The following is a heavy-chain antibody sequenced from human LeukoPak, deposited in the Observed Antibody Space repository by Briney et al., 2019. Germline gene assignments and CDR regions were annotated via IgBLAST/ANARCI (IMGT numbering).Heavy chain of an antibody. CDR3: ARGGWGWEEWLAKENYFDY. CDR2: ISSSSSTI. J-gene: IGHJ4*02. V-gene: IGHV3-48*02. CDR1: GFTFSGYI. D-gene: IGHD6-19*01. Sequence: PGGSLRLSCAASGFTFSGYIMNWVRQAPGRGLEWVSYISSSSSTIYYADSVKGRFTISRDNAKNSLYLQMNSLRDEDTAVYSCARGGWGWEEWLAKENYFDYWGQGTLVTVSS.